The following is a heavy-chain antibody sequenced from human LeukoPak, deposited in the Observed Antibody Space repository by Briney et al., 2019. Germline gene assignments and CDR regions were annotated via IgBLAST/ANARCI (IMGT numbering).Heavy chain of an antibody. J-gene: IGHJ4*02. V-gene: IGHV1-69*01. D-gene: IGHD1-26*01. CDR1: GGTFSSYA. Sequence: SVKVSCKASGGTFSSYAISWVRQAPREGLEWMGGIIPIFGTANYAQKFQGRVTITADESTSTAYMELSSLRSEDTAVYYCARARSSGSYYGYWGQGTLVTVSS. CDR3: ARARSSGSYYGY. CDR2: IIPIFGTA.